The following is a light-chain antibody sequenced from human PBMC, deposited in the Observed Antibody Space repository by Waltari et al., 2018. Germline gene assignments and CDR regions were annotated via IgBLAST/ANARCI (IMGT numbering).Light chain of an antibody. J-gene: IGLJ2*01. CDR3: YSTDSSGTQRV. V-gene: IGLV3-21*01. Sequence: SYVLTQPPSVSVAPGTTARITCGGDDLGFKSVHRYQQKPGQAPGMVVYCDSDPPSGIGERFFGSNSGNTATLTLSGAQVEDEGDYYCYSTDSSGTQRVFGGGTKLTVL. CDR2: CDS. CDR1: DLGFKS.